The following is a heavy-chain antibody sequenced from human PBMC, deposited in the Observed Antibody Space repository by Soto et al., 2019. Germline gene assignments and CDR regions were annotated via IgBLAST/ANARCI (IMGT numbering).Heavy chain of an antibody. CDR3: ARQGFGPLHGLVDV. CDR2: VHHIWGS. J-gene: IGHJ6*02. D-gene: IGHD3-10*01. CDR1: GGSISSYY. V-gene: IGHV4-59*08. Sequence: QVQLQESGPGLVKPSETLSLSCTVSGGSISSYYWSWFRQSPGKRMAWIGYVHHIWGSNYNPSLPRRVAISLDTAKSQFSLKVTSVTATDAAVYYCARQGFGPLHGLVDVWGQGTTVTVSS.